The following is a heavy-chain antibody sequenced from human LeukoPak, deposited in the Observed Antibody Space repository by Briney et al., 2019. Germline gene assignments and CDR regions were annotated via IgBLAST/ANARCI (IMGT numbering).Heavy chain of an antibody. D-gene: IGHD2-2*02. CDR1: GFTFSSYW. Sequence: GGSLRLSCAASGFTFSSYWMPWVRQAPGKGLVWVSRINSDGSSTSYADSVKGRFTISRDNSKNTLYLQMNSLRAEDTAVYYCARSGWVVPAAVPYFDYWGQGTLVTVSS. V-gene: IGHV3-74*01. CDR2: INSDGSST. CDR3: ARSGWVVPAAVPYFDY. J-gene: IGHJ4*02.